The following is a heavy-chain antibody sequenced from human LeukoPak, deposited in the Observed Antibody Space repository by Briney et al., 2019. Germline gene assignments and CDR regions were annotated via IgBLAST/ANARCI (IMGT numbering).Heavy chain of an antibody. CDR2: INVGNGNT. Sequence: SSVKVSCKASGYTFNTYEMYWVRQAPGQGREWMGWINVGNGNTKYSQKFQDRVTITRDTSASTAYMELNSLRSEDTAVYYCATTGGYSYGWDYWGRGTLVTVSS. CDR1: GYTFNTYE. V-gene: IGHV1-3*01. CDR3: ATTGGYSYGWDY. D-gene: IGHD5-18*01. J-gene: IGHJ4*02.